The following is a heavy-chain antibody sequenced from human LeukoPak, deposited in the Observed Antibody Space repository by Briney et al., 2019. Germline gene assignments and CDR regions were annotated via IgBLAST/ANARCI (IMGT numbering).Heavy chain of an antibody. D-gene: IGHD3-10*01. V-gene: IGHV3-21*01. Sequence: GGSLRLSCAASGFTFSSYSMNWVRQAPGKGLGWLSSISSSSSYIYSADSVKGRFTISRDNAKNSLYLQMNSLRAEDTAVYYCARGPRYYYGSGSYDYWGQGTLVTVSS. J-gene: IGHJ4*02. CDR2: ISSSSSYI. CDR1: GFTFSSYS. CDR3: ARGPRYYYGSGSYDY.